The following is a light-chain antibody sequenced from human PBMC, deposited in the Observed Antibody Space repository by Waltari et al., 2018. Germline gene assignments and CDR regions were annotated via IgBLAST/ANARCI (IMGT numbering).Light chain of an antibody. J-gene: IGKJ2*01. Sequence: DIVMTQSPDSLVVSLGERATINCKSSQGLFYNSINKNYLAWYQQKAGQPPKLLIYWASTRESGVPDRFSDSGSGTDFTLTISSLQAEDVAVYYCQQYYSTPQTFGQGTKLEIK. V-gene: IGKV4-1*01. CDR1: QGLFYNSINKNY. CDR3: QQYYSTPQT. CDR2: WAS.